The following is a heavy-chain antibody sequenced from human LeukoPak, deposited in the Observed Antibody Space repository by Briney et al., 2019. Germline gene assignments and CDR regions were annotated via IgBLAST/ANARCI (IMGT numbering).Heavy chain of an antibody. D-gene: IGHD6-13*01. CDR3: AAESGRQLVSFWFDY. V-gene: IGHV4-34*01. J-gene: IGHJ4*02. CDR1: GGSFSGYY. CDR2: INHSGST. Sequence: PSETLSLTRAVYGGSFSGYYWSWIRQPPGKGPGWSGEINHSGSTNYNPSLKSRVTISLDTSKNQFSLKLSSGLAADTAVYYCAAESGRQLVSFWFDYWGQGTLVTVSS.